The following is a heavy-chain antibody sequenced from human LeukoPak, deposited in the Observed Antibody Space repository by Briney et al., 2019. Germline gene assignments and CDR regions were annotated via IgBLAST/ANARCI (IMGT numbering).Heavy chain of an antibody. CDR3: AREYGDYSSCFDL. CDR1: GFTFDDYG. J-gene: IGHJ2*01. CDR2: ITWNGAST. V-gene: IGHV3-20*04. Sequence: GGSLRLSCAASGFTFDDYGMSWVRQAPGKGLEWVTGITWNGASTGFADSVKGRFTISRDNAKNPLYLGMSSLRAEDTALYYCAREYGDYSSCFDLWGRGTLVTVSS. D-gene: IGHD4-17*01.